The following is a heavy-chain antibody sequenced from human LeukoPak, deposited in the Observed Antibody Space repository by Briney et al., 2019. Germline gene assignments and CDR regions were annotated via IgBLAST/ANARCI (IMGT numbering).Heavy chain of an antibody. D-gene: IGHD3-3*01. Sequence: SETLSLTCAVYGGSFSGYYWSWIRQPPGKGLEWVGEINHSVSTNYNPSLKSRVTISVDTSKNQFSLKLSSVTAADTAVYYCARAKRDFWSGYYAYYYYYYMDVWGKGTTVAVSS. V-gene: IGHV4-34*01. CDR2: INHSVST. CDR1: GGSFSGYY. CDR3: ARAKRDFWSGYYAYYYYYYMDV. J-gene: IGHJ6*03.